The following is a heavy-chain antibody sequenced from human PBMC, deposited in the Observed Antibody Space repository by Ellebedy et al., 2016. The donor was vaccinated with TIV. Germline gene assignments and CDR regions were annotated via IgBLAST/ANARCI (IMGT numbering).Heavy chain of an antibody. V-gene: IGHV1-46*01. J-gene: IGHJ4*02. Sequence: ASVKVSXXASGYTFTSYYMHWVRQAPGQGLEWMGIINPSGGRTSYAQKFQGRVTMTRDTSTSTVYMELSSLRSEGTAVYYCAIRYSSGWSLDYWGQGTLVTVSS. CDR1: GYTFTSYY. CDR3: AIRYSSGWSLDY. CDR2: INPSGGRT. D-gene: IGHD6-19*01.